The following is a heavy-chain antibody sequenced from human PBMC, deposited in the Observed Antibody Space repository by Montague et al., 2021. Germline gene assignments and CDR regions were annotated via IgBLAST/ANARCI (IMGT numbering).Heavy chain of an antibody. CDR3: ARERDRYYYMDI. Sequence: SETRSLTCTASRSLINSDYYWGWIRQPPGKGLEWMGSVSHGGRTYYNPSLKSRVTISVDTSNNHFSLKLSSVTAADTAMYYCARERDRYYYMDIWSKGTTITVSS. CDR1: RSLINSDYY. V-gene: IGHV4-38-2*02. CDR2: VSHGGRT. J-gene: IGHJ6*03.